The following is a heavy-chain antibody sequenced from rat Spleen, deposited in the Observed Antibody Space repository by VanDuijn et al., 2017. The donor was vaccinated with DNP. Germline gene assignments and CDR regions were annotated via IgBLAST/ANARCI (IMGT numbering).Heavy chain of an antibody. Sequence: EVQLVESGGGLVQPGRSMKLSCAASGFAFSNSDMAWVRQAPTKGLEWVATISYDGRSTDYRDSVKGRFTVSRDNAKSTLYLQMDSLRSEDTATYYCARPDYWGQGVMVTVSS. V-gene: IGHV5-29*01. CDR1: GFAFSNSD. J-gene: IGHJ2*01. CDR3: ARPDY. CDR2: ISYDGRST.